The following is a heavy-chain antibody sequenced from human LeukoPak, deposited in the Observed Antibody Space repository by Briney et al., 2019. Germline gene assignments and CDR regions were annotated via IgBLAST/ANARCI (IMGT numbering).Heavy chain of an antibody. D-gene: IGHD3-3*01. CDR1: GFTFSSYW. CDR3: ARRVPDFWSGYYPIDY. V-gene: IGHV3-30-3*01. Sequence: GGSLRLSCAASGFTFSSYWMSWVRQAPGKGLEWVAVISYDGSNKYYADSVKGRFTISRDNSKNTLYLQMNSLRAEDTAVYYCARRVPDFWSGYYPIDYWGQGTLVTVSS. J-gene: IGHJ4*02. CDR2: ISYDGSNK.